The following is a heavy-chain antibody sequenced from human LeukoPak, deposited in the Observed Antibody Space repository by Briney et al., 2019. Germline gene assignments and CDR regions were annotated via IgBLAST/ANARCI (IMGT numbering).Heavy chain of an antibody. Sequence: ASVGVSCKASGYTFTSYYMHWVRQAPGQGLEWMGIINPSGGSTSYAQKFQGRVTMTRDTSTSTVYMELSSLRSEDTAVYYCARLSIVGAPAYWGQGTLVTVSS. CDR3: ARLSIVGAPAY. CDR2: INPSGGST. D-gene: IGHD1-26*01. CDR1: GYTFTSYY. V-gene: IGHV1-46*01. J-gene: IGHJ4*02.